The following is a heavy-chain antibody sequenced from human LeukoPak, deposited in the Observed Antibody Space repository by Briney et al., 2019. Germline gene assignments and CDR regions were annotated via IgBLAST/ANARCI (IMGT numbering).Heavy chain of an antibody. CDR2: INTAGDA. J-gene: IGHJ6*02. V-gene: IGHV3-13*01. CDR1: GFTLSTYD. D-gene: IGHD3-10*01. CDR3: AREPPYGSGTHEAYAMDV. Sequence: GGSLRLSRAASGFTLSTYDMHWVRQVTGGGLEWVSAINTAGDAYYPSSVKGRFTISRENGENSLYLQMNSLRAGDTAVYYCAREPPYGSGTHEAYAMDVWGQGTTVTVSS.